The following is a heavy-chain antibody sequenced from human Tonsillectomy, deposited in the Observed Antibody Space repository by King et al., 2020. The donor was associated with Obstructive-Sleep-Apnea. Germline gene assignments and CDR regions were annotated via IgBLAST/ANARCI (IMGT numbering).Heavy chain of an antibody. J-gene: IGHJ6*02. Sequence: VQLVESGSELKKPGDSGKVSCKASGYTFTSYAMNLGRQAPGQRLERMGWINTHTGNPTYAQGLTGRFVFSLDTSVSTAYLQISSLKAEDTAVYYCARGHPHYGMDVWGQGTTVTVSS. V-gene: IGHV7-4-1*02. CDR1: GYTFTSYA. CDR2: INTHTGNP. CDR3: ARGHPHYGMDV.